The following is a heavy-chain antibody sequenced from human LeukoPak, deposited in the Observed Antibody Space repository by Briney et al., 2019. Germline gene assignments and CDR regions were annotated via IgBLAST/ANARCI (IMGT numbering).Heavy chain of an antibody. V-gene: IGHV3-23*01. CDR2: ISGSGGST. CDR1: RFTFSDYA. D-gene: IGHD4-23*01. Sequence: GGSLRLSCAASRFTFSDYAITWVRQAPGKGLEWVSAISGSGGSTYYADSVKGRFTISRDNSKNTLYLRMNSLRAEDTAVYYCAKRWQGNSRALDYWGQGTLVTVSS. CDR3: AKRWQGNSRALDY. J-gene: IGHJ4*02.